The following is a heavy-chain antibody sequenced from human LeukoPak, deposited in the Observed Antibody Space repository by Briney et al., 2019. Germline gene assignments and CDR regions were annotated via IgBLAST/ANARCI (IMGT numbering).Heavy chain of an antibody. D-gene: IGHD3-10*01. CDR2: ISSNGGST. V-gene: IGHV3-64*01. CDR3: ARDSPEGPWFGTPYYFDY. CDR1: GFTFSSYA. Sequence: GGSLRLSCAASGFTFSSYAMHWVRQAPGKGLEYVSAISSNGGSTYYANSVKGRFTISRDNSKNTLYLQMGSLRAEDMAVYYCARDSPEGPWFGTPYYFDYWGQGTLVTVSS. J-gene: IGHJ4*02.